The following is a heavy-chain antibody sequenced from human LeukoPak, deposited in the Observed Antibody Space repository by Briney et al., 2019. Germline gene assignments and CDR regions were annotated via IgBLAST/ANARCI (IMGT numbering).Heavy chain of an antibody. J-gene: IGHJ3*02. D-gene: IGHD1-1*01. CDR3: ARDMEPDAFDI. V-gene: IGHV3-48*03. CDR1: GFTFSTYE. Sequence: GGSLRLSCAASGFTFSTYEMNWVRQAPGKGLEWVSYISSRGSAIYYADSVKGRFTISRDIAKASLYLQMNSLRAEDTAIYYCARDMEPDAFDIWGQGTMVTVSS. CDR2: ISSRGSAI.